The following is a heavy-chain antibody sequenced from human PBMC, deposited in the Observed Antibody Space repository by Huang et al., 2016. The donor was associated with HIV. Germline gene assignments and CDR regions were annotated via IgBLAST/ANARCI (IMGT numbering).Heavy chain of an antibody. Sequence: QVQLVQSGAEVKKPGSSVKVSCKASGRTFSRYAISWVRQAPGQGVEWVGGIIPFLSTTKDSQKFQGRGTITADESTNTAYMELSSLRSEDTAVYYCARGTCGDCYYYYYYMDVWGKGTTVTVSS. J-gene: IGHJ6*03. CDR1: GRTFSRYA. D-gene: IGHD2-21*02. CDR3: ARGTCGDCYYYYYYMDV. V-gene: IGHV1-69*13. CDR2: IIPFLSTT.